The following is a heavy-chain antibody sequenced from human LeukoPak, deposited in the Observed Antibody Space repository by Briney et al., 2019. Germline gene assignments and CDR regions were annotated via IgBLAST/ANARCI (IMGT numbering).Heavy chain of an antibody. V-gene: IGHV4-39*01. D-gene: IGHD3-3*01. CDR2: VYFSGST. CDR1: GGSISSTTYY. Sequence: SETLSLTCIVSGGSISSTTYYWGWIRQPPGKGLEWIGCVYFSGSTYYNPSLKSRVTISVDTSKNQFSLKLSSVTAADTAVYYCAGQYDFWSAYIDPWGQGTLVTVSS. CDR3: AGQYDFWSAYIDP. J-gene: IGHJ5*02.